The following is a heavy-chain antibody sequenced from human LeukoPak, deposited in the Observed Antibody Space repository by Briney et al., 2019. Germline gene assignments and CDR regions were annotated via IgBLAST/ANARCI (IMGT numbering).Heavy chain of an antibody. Sequence: GGSLRLSCAASGFTFSTYSMNWVRQAPGKGLEWVSSISTSSSYIYSADSVKGRFTISRDNAKNSLYLQMNSLRAEDTAVYYCVRDTFSPDAFDIWGQGTMVTVSS. CDR1: GFTFSTYS. D-gene: IGHD3-16*01. CDR2: ISTSSSYI. CDR3: VRDTFSPDAFDI. J-gene: IGHJ3*02. V-gene: IGHV3-21*01.